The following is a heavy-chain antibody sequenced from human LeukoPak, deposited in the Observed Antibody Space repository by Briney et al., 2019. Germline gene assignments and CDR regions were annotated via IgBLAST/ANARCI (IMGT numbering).Heavy chain of an antibody. V-gene: IGHV3-66*02. Sequence: PGGSLRLSCAASGFTVSDNYMTWVRQAPGKGLERVSSIYSAGATHYAESVKGRFTISRDNSKNTLYLQMNSLRAEDTAVYYCARERGDYYDSSGPPNYWGQGTLVTVSS. CDR1: GFTVSDNY. CDR2: IYSAGAT. CDR3: ARERGDYYDSSGPPNY. J-gene: IGHJ4*02. D-gene: IGHD3-22*01.